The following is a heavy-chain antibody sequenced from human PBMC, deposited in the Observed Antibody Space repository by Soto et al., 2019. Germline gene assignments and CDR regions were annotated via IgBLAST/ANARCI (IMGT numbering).Heavy chain of an antibody. CDR2: VSGSGGNT. CDR3: AKLNLFVSAAAGRGPFDY. Sequence: VQLLESGGGLVQPGGSLRLSCAASGFTFSNYAMSWVRQAPGKGLEWVSAVSGSGGNTYYADSVQGRFTISRDNSKNMLNLQMNSLRAEDTAVYYCAKLNLFVSAAAGRGPFDYWGQGTLDTVSS. CDR1: GFTFSNYA. J-gene: IGHJ4*02. V-gene: IGHV3-23*01. D-gene: IGHD6-13*01.